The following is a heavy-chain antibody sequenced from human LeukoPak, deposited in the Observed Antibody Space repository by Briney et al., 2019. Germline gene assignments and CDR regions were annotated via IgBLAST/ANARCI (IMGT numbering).Heavy chain of an antibody. D-gene: IGHD6-13*01. V-gene: IGHV4-34*01. J-gene: IGHJ6*02. CDR3: ATAAAGTKYYYYGMDV. Sequence: SETLSLTCAVYGGSFSGYYWSWIRQPPGKGLEWIGEVNHSGSTNYNPSLKSRVTISVDTSKNQFSLKLSSVTAADTAVYYCATAAAGTKYYYYGMDVWGQGTTVTVSS. CDR1: GGSFSGYY. CDR2: VNHSGST.